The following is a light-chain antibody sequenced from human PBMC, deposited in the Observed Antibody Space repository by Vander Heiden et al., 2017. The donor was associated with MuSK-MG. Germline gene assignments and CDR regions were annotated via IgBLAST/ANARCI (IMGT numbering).Light chain of an antibody. CDR1: QSISSW. J-gene: IGKJ1*01. V-gene: IGKV1-5*01. CDR2: DAS. Sequence: DIQMTQSPSTLSASVGDRVTITCRASQSISSWLAWYQQKPGKAPKLLSYDASSLESGVPSRFSGSGSGTEFTLTISSLQPDDFETYYCQQYNSYSWTFGQGTKVEIK. CDR3: QQYNSYSWT.